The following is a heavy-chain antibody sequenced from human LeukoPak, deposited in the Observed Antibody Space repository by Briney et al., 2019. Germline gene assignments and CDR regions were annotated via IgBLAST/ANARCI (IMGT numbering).Heavy chain of an antibody. CDR2: IYTSGST. D-gene: IGHD3-10*01. CDR1: GGSISSYY. Sequence: SETLSLTCTVSGGSISSYYWSWIRQPPGKGLEWIGYIYTSGSTNYNPSLKSRVTISVDTSKNQFSLKLSSVTAADTAVYYCASSELWLGESRFDYWGQGTLVTVSS. V-gene: IGHV4-4*09. CDR3: ASSELWLGESRFDY. J-gene: IGHJ4*02.